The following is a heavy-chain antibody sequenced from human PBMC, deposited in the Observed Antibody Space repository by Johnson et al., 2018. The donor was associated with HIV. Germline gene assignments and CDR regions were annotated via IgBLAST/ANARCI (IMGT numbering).Heavy chain of an antibody. V-gene: IGHV3-30*02. CDR3: AKDWDRWLQPPGDAFDI. CDR1: RFTFSSYG. Sequence: QVQLVESGGGVVQPGGSLRLSCAASRFTFSSYGMHWVRQAPGKGLEWVAFIRYDGSNKNYADSVKGRFTISRDNSKNTLYLQMNSLRAEDTAVYYCAKDWDRWLQPPGDAFDIRGQGTMVTVSS. CDR2: IRYDGSNK. J-gene: IGHJ3*02. D-gene: IGHD5-24*01.